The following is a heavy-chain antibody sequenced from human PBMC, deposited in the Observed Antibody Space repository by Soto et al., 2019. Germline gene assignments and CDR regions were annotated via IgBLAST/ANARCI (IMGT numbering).Heavy chain of an antibody. J-gene: IGHJ4*02. CDR3: ARDQPGYSYGYGLGY. CDR2: ISSSSSYI. D-gene: IGHD5-18*01. V-gene: IGHV3-21*01. CDR1: GFTFSSYS. Sequence: EVQLVESGGGLVKPGGSLRLSCAASGFTFSSYSMNWVRHAPGKGLEWVSSISSSSSYIYYADSVKGRFTISRDNAKNSLYLQMTSRRAEDTAVYYCARDQPGYSYGYGLGYWGQGTLVTVSS.